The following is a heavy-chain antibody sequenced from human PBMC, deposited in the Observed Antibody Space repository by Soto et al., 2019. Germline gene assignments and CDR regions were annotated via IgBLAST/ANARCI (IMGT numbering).Heavy chain of an antibody. Sequence: EVQLVESGGGSVKPGGSLRLSCAASGFTLSNSCMNWVRQAPGKGLEWIGRIKSKVDGGTVEFAAPVKGTFTISRDDSKNTRYLQMTSLKVEDTAVYFCTRDRALRHNNYCCAMDVWGRGTKVTVSS. CDR3: TRDRALRHNNYCCAMDV. V-gene: IGHV3-15*01. CDR2: IKSKVDGGTV. D-gene: IGHD1-1*01. J-gene: IGHJ6*02. CDR1: GFTLSNSC.